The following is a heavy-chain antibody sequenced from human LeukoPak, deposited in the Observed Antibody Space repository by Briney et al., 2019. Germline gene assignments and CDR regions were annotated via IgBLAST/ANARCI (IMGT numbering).Heavy chain of an antibody. Sequence: GGSLRLSCAASGFTVSSNYMSRVRQAPGKGLEWVSVIYSGGSTYYADSVKGRFTISRDNSKNTLYLQMNSLRAEDTAVYYCARGPTIFGVVTGDYWGQGTLVTVSS. J-gene: IGHJ4*02. CDR1: GFTVSSNY. CDR2: IYSGGST. V-gene: IGHV3-66*02. D-gene: IGHD3-3*01. CDR3: ARGPTIFGVVTGDY.